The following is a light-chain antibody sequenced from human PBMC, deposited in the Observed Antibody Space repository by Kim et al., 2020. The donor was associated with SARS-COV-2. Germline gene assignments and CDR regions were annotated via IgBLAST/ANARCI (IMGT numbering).Light chain of an antibody. CDR2: GKN. CDR1: SLRSYY. Sequence: ALGQTVRIRCQGGSLRSYYASWYQQKPGQAPVLVIYGKNNRPSGIPDRFSGSSSGNTASLTITGAQAEDEADYYCNSRDSSGNHLVFGGGTQLTVL. CDR3: NSRDSSGNHLV. V-gene: IGLV3-19*01. J-gene: IGLJ2*01.